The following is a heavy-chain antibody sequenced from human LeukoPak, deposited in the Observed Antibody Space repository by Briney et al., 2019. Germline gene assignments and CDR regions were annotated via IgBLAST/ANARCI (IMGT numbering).Heavy chain of an antibody. V-gene: IGHV3-23*01. J-gene: IGHJ4*02. CDR2: IFPSGGEI. Sequence: GGSLRLSCAASGFTFSTFAMIWVRQPPGKGLEWVSSIFPSGGEIHYADSVRGRFTISRDNSKSTLSLQMNSLRAEDTAVYYCATFAGEHQAPFDYWGQGTLVTVSS. CDR1: GFTFSTFA. CDR3: ATFAGEHQAPFDY. D-gene: IGHD1-26*01.